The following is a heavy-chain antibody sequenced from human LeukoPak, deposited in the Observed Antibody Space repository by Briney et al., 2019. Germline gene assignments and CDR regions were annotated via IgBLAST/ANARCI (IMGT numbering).Heavy chain of an antibody. CDR3: ARHAESGYDRFDH. J-gene: IGHJ4*02. V-gene: IGHV4-61*01. CDR1: GGSISSGSYY. D-gene: IGHD5-12*01. Sequence: SETLSLTCTVSGGSISSGSYYWSWIRQPPGKGLDWIGYIYYSGNINYKSPLKSRVTISGDTSKNQFSLKLSSVTAADTAVYYCARHAESGYDRFDHWGQGTLVTVSS. CDR2: IYYSGNI.